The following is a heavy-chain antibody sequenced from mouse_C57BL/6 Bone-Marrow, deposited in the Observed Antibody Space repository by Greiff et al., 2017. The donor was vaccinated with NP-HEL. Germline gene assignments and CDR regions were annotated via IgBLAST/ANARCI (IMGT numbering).Heavy chain of an antibody. J-gene: IGHJ3*01. V-gene: IGHV1-82*01. Sequence: LVEPGASVKISCKASGYAFSSSWMNWVKQRPGKGLEWIGRIYPGDGDTNYNGKFKGKATLTADKSSSTAYMQLSSLTSEDSAVYFCARNSNYVVAYWGQGTLVTVSA. CDR2: IYPGDGDT. CDR1: GYAFSSSW. D-gene: IGHD2-5*01. CDR3: ARNSNYVVAY.